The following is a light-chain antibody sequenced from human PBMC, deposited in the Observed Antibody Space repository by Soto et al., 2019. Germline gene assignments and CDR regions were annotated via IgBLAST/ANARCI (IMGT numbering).Light chain of an antibody. J-gene: IGKJ2*01. CDR3: QQLNSYPYT. Sequence: DIQLTQSPSFLSASVGARVTITCRASQGISRSLAWYQQKPGKAPKLLIYSASTLQSGVPSRVSGGGSGTEFTLTISSLQPEDFATYYCQQLNSYPYTFGQGTKLEIK. V-gene: IGKV1-9*01. CDR2: SAS. CDR1: QGISRS.